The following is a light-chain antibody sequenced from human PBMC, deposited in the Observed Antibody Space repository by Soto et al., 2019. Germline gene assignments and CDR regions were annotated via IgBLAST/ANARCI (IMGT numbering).Light chain of an antibody. CDR2: GAS. CDR3: QQYNNWPRT. CDR1: QSVSSN. Sequence: EIVMTQSPATLSVSLGERGTLSCRASQSVSSNLAWYQQKPGQAPRLLVYGASTRCTGIPARFSGSGSGTEFTLTLSSLQSEDFAVYYCQQYNNWPRTFGQGTKVEIK. J-gene: IGKJ1*01. V-gene: IGKV3-15*01.